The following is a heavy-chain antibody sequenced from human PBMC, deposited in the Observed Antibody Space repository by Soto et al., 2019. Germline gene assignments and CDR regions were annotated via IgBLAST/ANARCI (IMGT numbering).Heavy chain of an antibody. V-gene: IGHV1-58*01. CDR1: GFPFTSSA. D-gene: IGHD3-22*01. CDR3: AATALSIADSSGPAFDY. CDR2: IVVGSGNT. J-gene: IGHJ4*02. Sequence: GXPVKVSCKASGFPFTSSALQWVRQARGQRLEWIGWIVVGSGNTNYAQKFQERVTITRDMSTSTAYMELSSLRSEDTAVYYCAATALSIADSSGPAFDYWGQGTLVTVSS.